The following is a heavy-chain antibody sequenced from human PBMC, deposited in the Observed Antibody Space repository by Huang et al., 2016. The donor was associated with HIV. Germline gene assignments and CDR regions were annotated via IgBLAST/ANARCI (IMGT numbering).Heavy chain of an antibody. J-gene: IGHJ4*02. CDR3: AKDGADEEWDIDY. Sequence: VPLVESGGGVVQPGRSLRLACAAPGFSFSTYGLHWVRQAAGKGLEWVAGISYDGSKKYYAHSVKGRFTISRDTSENKVYLQMNSLRHEDTAVYYCAKDGADEEWDIDYWGQGTLVTVSS. CDR2: ISYDGSKK. D-gene: IGHD1-26*01. V-gene: IGHV3-30*18. CDR1: GFSFSTYG.